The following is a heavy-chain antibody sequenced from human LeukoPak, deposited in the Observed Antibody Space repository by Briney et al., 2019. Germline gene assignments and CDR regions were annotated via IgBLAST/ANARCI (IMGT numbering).Heavy chain of an antibody. D-gene: IGHD6-13*01. CDR2: IKLSGGST. J-gene: IGHJ4*02. CDR1: GYTFTMYY. V-gene: IGHV1-46*01. Sequence: DSVKVSCKASGYTFTMYYIHWARQAPGQGLEWMGIIKLSGGSTSYAQKFQGRVTMTRDMSTSTVYMELSSLRSEDTAVYYCARGLGIAAAGGPDYWGQGTLVTVSS. CDR3: ARGLGIAAAGGPDY.